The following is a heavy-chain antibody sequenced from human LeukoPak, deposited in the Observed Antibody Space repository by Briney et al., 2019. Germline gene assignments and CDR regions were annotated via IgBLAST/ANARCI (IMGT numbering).Heavy chain of an antibody. Sequence: PGGSLRLSCATSGFSFSRSWMDWVRQAPGKGLEWVANIKEDGSETHYVDSAKGRFTISRDNAKNSLFLQVNNLRVEDTAIYYCSRSLNYWGQGTLVTVSP. J-gene: IGHJ4*02. CDR1: GFSFSRSW. V-gene: IGHV3-7*01. CDR3: SRSLNY. CDR2: IKEDGSET.